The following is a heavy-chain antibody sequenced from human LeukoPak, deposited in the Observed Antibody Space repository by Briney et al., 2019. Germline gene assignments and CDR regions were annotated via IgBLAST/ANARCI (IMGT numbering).Heavy chain of an antibody. CDR3: ARHRYCSSTSCHYFDY. CDR2: IYYSGST. CDR1: GASISSSSYY. D-gene: IGHD2-2*01. J-gene: IGHJ4*02. V-gene: IGHV4-39*01. Sequence: SETLSLTCTVSGASISSSSYYWGWIRQPAGKGLEWIGSIYYSGSTYYNPSLKRRVTISVDTSKNQFSLKLSSVTAGDTAVYYCARHRYCSSTSCHYFDYWGQRTLVTVSS.